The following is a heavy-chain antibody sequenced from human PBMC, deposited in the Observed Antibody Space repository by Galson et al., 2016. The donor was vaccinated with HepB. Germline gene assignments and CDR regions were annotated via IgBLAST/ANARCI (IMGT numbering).Heavy chain of an antibody. J-gene: IGHJ4*02. Sequence: SLRLSCAASGFTLNSFALSWVRQAPGKGLEWASAINGGSPHYAASVQGRFTIPRATSKNTLYLEMKSLRPEDTAIYYCARAFCDGTGWYGRNDCWGQGTLVTVSS. CDR2: INGGSP. V-gene: IGHV3-23*01. CDR3: ARAFCDGTGWYGRNDC. D-gene: IGHD6-19*01. CDR1: GFTLNSFA.